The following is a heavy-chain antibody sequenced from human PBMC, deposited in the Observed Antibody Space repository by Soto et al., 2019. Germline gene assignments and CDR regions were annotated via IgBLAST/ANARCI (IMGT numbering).Heavy chain of an antibody. Sequence: GASVKVSCKASGGTFSSYAISWVRQAPGQGLEWMGGIIPIFGTANYAQKFQGRVTITADESTSTAYMELSSLRSEDTAVYYCARETLGEQQQLWPPTWYYFDYWGQGTLVTVSS. J-gene: IGHJ4*02. CDR3: ARETLGEQQQLWPPTWYYFDY. CDR2: IIPIFGTA. CDR1: GGTFSSYA. D-gene: IGHD3-16*01. V-gene: IGHV1-69*13.